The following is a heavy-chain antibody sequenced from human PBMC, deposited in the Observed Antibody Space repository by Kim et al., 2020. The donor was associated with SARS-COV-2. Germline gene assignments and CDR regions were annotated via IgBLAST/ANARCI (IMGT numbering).Heavy chain of an antibody. CDR2: IIPIFGTA. J-gene: IGHJ6*02. CDR3: ATVDGGATERLPRPLDYGAFYYYGMDV. Sequence: SVKVSCKASGGTFSSYAISWVRQAPGQGLEWMGGIIPIFGTANYAQKFQGRVTITADESTSTAYMELSSLRSEDTAVYYCATVDGGATERLPRPLDYGAFYYYGMDVWGQGTTVTVSS. CDR1: GGTFSSYA. V-gene: IGHV1-69*13. D-gene: IGHD4-17*01.